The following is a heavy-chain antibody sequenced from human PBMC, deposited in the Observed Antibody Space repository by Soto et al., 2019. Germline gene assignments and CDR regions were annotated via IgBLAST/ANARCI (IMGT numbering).Heavy chain of an antibody. CDR1: GGSISSGGYY. CDR2: IYYSGST. D-gene: IGHD2-2*01. J-gene: IGHJ4*02. CDR3: ARGRTLPAAFDY. Sequence: PSETLSLTCTVSGGSISSGGYYWSWIRQHPGKGLEWIGYIYYSGSTYYNPSLKSRVTISVDTSKNQFSLKLSSVTAADTAVYYCARGRTLPAAFDYWGQGTLVTVSS. V-gene: IGHV4-31*03.